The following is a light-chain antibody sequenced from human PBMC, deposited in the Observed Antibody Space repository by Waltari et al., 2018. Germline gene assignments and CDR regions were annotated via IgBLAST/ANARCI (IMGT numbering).Light chain of an antibody. CDR2: GAS. CDR1: QSVSRW. V-gene: IGKV3-20*01. Sequence: EIVLTQSPGTLSLSPGERATLSCRASQSVSRWLAWYQQKPGQPPRLLIYGASSRDNGIPDRFSGSGSGTDFSLTISRLEPEDSAVYYCQKYGTLPATFGQGTKVEVK. J-gene: IGKJ1*01. CDR3: QKYGTLPAT.